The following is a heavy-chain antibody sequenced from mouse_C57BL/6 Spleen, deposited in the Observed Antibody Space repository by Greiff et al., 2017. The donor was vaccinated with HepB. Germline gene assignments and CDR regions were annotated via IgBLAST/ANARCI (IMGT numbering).Heavy chain of an antibody. CDR1: GFSLTSYG. V-gene: IGHV2-2*01. Sequence: VQLQQSGPGLVQSSQRLSITCTVSGFSLTSYGVHWVRQSQGKGLEWLGVIWSGGSTDYNAAFISRLSISKDNSKSQVFFKMNSLQADDTAIYCCARKRDDYDGCFAYWGQGTLVTVSA. CDR3: ARKRDDYDGCFAY. D-gene: IGHD2-4*01. J-gene: IGHJ3*01. CDR2: IWSGGST.